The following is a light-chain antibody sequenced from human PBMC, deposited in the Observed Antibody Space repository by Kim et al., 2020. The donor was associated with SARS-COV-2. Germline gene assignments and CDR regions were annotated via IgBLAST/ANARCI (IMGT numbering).Light chain of an antibody. V-gene: IGLV3-19*01. CDR3: NSRDSSGNHPVV. CDR2: GKN. CDR1: SLRGYY. J-gene: IGLJ2*01. Sequence: LGQTVRITCQGDSLRGYYASWYQQKPGQAPVLVIYGKNNRPSGIPDRFSGSSSGNTASLTITGAQAEDEADYYCNSRDSSGNHPVVFGGGTQLTVL.